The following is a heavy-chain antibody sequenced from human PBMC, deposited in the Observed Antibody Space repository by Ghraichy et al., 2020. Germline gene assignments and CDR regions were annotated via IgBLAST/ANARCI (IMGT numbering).Heavy chain of an antibody. D-gene: IGHD2-15*01. CDR3: VRGHSVDEYCSGGSCDSRINYYYYGMDV. J-gene: IGHJ6*02. Sequence: ASVKVSCKASGYTFTSYDINWVRQATGQGLEWMGWMNPNSGNTGYAQKFQGRVTITRNTSISTAYMELSSLRSEDTAVYYCVRGHSVDEYCSGGSCDSRINYYYYGMDVWGQGTTVTVSS. CDR2: MNPNSGNT. V-gene: IGHV1-8*03. CDR1: GYTFTSYD.